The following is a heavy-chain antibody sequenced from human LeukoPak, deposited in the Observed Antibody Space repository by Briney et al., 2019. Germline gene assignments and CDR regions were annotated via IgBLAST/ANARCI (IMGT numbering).Heavy chain of an antibody. CDR1: GGTISRYY. CDR2: IFYTGNT. CDR3: ARHPSLSYCSGGSCWFDP. Sequence: SETLSLTCTVSGGTISRYYWGWIRQSPGKGLEWIGSIFYTGNTYYNPSLKSRVTISVDTSKNQFSLKLSSVTTADTAVYYCARHPSLSYCSGGSCWFDPWGQGTLVTISS. D-gene: IGHD2-15*01. V-gene: IGHV4-59*05. J-gene: IGHJ5*02.